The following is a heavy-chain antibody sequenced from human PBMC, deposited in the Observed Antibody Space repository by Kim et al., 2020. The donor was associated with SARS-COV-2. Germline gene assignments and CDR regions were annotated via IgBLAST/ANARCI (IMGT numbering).Heavy chain of an antibody. Sequence: GGSLRLSCAASGFTFSRHWMHWVRQVPGKGMMWVSRINYDGSNTRYVGSVKGRFTISRDNAMNTLYLQMNSLRAEDTAVYYCVRDRDNDVTTYHPMFDYWGLGALVTVSS. CDR3: VRDRDNDVTTYHPMFDY. V-gene: IGHV3-74*01. J-gene: IGHJ4*02. D-gene: IGHD3-22*01. CDR2: INYDGSNT. CDR1: GFTFSRHW.